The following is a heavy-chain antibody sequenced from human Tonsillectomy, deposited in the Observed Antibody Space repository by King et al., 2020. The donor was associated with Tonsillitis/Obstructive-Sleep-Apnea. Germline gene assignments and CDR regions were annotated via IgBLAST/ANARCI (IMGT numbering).Heavy chain of an antibody. V-gene: IGHV3-43*02. CDR3: AKGTNFDFLSGYYIGY. D-gene: IGHD3-3*01. CDR2: ISGDGGTT. J-gene: IGHJ4*02. CDR1: GFTFDDYA. Sequence: VQLVESGGGVVQPGGSLRLSCAASGFTFDDYAMHWVRQAPGKGLEWVSLISGDGGTTYYADSVKGRFTISRDNSKNSLYLQMNSLRTEDTALYYCAKGTNFDFLSGYYIGYWGPGTLVTVFS.